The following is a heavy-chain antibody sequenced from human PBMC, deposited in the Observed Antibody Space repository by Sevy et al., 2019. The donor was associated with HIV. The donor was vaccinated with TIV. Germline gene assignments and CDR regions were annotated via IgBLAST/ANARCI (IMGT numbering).Heavy chain of an antibody. CDR2: ISYDGSNK. V-gene: IGHV3-30-3*01. CDR3: ARSSLGLSFFEY. J-gene: IGHJ4*02. Sequence: GGSLRLSCAASGFTFSSYAMHWVRQAPGKGLEWVAVISYDGSNKYYADSVKGRFTISRDNSKNTLHLQMNSLRPEDTAVYYWARSSLGLSFFEYWGQGTLVTVSS. D-gene: IGHD2-15*01. CDR1: GFTFSSYA.